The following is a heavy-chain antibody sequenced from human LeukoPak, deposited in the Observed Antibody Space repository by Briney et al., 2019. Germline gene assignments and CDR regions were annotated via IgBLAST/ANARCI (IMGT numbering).Heavy chain of an antibody. CDR2: ITTSGST. CDR1: GLTASHNVNNA. J-gene: IGHJ6*02. V-gene: IGHV3-23*01. CDR3: AKAPVWNYYYGLDV. D-gene: IGHD2-21*01. Sequence: EGSLRLSCAASGLTASHNVNNAMSWVRHAPGKGLEWVSGITTSGSTYYADSVKGRFTISRENSNNTLYLHMDSLRAEDTAVYYCAKAPVWNYYYGLDVWGQGTTVTVSS.